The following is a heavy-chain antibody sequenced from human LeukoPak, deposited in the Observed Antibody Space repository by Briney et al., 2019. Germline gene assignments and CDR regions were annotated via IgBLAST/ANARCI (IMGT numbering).Heavy chain of an antibody. Sequence: ASVKVSCKASGYTFTSYGISWVRQAPGQGLEWMGWISAYNGNTNYAQKLQGRVTITADESTSTAYMELSSLRSEDTAVYYCARGELDSSYTGRYYYYYMDVWGKGTTVTVSS. J-gene: IGHJ6*03. CDR2: ISAYNGNT. D-gene: IGHD3-16*02. CDR1: GYTFTSYG. V-gene: IGHV1-18*01. CDR3: ARGELDSSYTGRYYYYYMDV.